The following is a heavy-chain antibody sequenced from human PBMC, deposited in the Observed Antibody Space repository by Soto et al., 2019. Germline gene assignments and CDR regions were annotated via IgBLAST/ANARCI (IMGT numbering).Heavy chain of an antibody. V-gene: IGHV1-18*01. CDR3: ARDEAYKWNDGGWFDP. J-gene: IGHJ5*02. Sequence: QVQLVQSGAEVKKPGASVKVSCKASGYTFTSYGISWVRQASGQGLEWMGWISAYNGNTKYAQKLQGRVTMTTDTSTSTAYMELRSPRSDDTAVSYCARDEAYKWNDGGWFDPWGQGTLVTVSS. CDR1: GYTFTSYG. CDR2: ISAYNGNT. D-gene: IGHD1-1*01.